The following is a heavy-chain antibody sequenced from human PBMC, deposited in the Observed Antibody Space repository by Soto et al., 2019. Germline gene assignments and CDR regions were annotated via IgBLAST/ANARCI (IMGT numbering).Heavy chain of an antibody. Sequence: GASVKVSCKASGYTFTSYDINWVRQATGQGLEWMGWMNPNSGNTGYAQKFQGRVTMTRNTSISTAYMELSSLRSEDTAVYYCARARTTVEIPYYYYYYMDVWGKGATVTVSS. J-gene: IGHJ6*03. CDR1: GYTFTSYD. V-gene: IGHV1-8*01. CDR3: ARARTTVEIPYYYYYYMDV. CDR2: MNPNSGNT. D-gene: IGHD4-17*01.